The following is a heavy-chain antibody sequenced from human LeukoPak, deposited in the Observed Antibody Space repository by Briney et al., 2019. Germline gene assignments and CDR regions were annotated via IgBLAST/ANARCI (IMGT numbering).Heavy chain of an antibody. V-gene: IGHV5-51*01. Sequence: GESLKISCKGSGYSFTNYWIGWVRQMPGKGLEWMGIIYPGDSDTRYSPSFQDQVTISADKSISPAYLQWSSLKASDTAMYYCARQRFTMRAYAGNWFDPWGQGTLVTVSS. CDR3: ARQRFTMRAYAGNWFDP. D-gene: IGHD3-10*01. CDR2: IYPGDSDT. CDR1: GYSFTNYW. J-gene: IGHJ5*02.